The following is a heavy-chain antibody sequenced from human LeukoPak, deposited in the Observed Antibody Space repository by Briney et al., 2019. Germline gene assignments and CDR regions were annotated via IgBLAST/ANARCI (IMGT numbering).Heavy chain of an antibody. V-gene: IGHV3-30*18. J-gene: IGHJ3*02. Sequence: GGSLRLSCAASGFTFSSYGMHWVRQAPGKGLEWVAVISYDGSNKYYADSVKGRFTISRDNSKNTLYLQMNSLRAEDTAVYYCAKDQGDGYNWGAFDTWGQGTMVTVSS. CDR2: ISYDGSNK. D-gene: IGHD5-24*01. CDR3: AKDQGDGYNWGAFDT. CDR1: GFTFSSYG.